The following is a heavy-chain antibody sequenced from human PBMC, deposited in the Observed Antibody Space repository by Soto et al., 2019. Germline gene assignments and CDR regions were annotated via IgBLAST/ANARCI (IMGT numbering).Heavy chain of an antibody. Sequence: SGCGSSWGSDCMPWVRQASGKGLEYVSATSSNGGSTYYADSVKGRFTISRDNSKNTLYLQMSSLRAEDTAVYYCVKGITKVVPAAMKYWAQGTLVTVSS. CDR2: TSSNGGST. CDR3: VKGITKVVPAAMKY. J-gene: IGHJ4*02. D-gene: IGHD2-2*01. CDR1: GSSWGSDC. V-gene: IGHV3-64D*06.